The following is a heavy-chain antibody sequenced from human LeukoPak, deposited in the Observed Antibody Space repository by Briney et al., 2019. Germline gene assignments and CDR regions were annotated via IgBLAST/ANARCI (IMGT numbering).Heavy chain of an antibody. CDR3: ARTYCSSSSCGFGNY. J-gene: IGHJ4*02. D-gene: IGHD2-2*01. V-gene: IGHV4-38-2*01. Sequence: SETLSLTCAVSGFSISSGYYWGWIRQPPGKGLEWIGSISQSGSTYFNPSLKSRVTMSVDTSKNQFSLKPTSVTAADTAVYYCARTYCSSSSCGFGNYWGQGTLVTVSS. CDR1: GFSISSGYY. CDR2: ISQSGST.